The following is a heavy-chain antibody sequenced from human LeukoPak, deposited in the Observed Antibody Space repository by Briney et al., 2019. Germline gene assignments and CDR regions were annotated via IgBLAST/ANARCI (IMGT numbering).Heavy chain of an antibody. Sequence: GESLKISCKGSGYSFTSYWIGWVRQMPGKGLEWMGIIYPGDSDTRYSPSFQGQVTISADKSISTAYLQWSSLKASDTAMYYRARRTRLNYKFVAFDIWGQGTMVTVSS. D-gene: IGHD4-11*01. CDR1: GYSFTSYW. V-gene: IGHV5-51*01. CDR3: ARRTRLNYKFVAFDI. J-gene: IGHJ3*02. CDR2: IYPGDSDT.